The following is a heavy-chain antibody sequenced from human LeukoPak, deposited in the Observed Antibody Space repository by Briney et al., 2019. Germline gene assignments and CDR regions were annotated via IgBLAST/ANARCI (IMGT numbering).Heavy chain of an antibody. CDR2: FEPETGET. CDR1: GNTLTELS. V-gene: IGHV1-24*01. J-gene: IGHJ4*02. CDR3: AREIVATMGGY. D-gene: IGHD5-12*01. Sequence: ASVKVSCKVSGNTLTELSMHWVRQAPGKGLEWMGGFEPETGETIYAQKLQGRVTMTRNTSISTAYMELSSLRSEDTAVYYCAREIVATMGGYWGQGTLVTVSS.